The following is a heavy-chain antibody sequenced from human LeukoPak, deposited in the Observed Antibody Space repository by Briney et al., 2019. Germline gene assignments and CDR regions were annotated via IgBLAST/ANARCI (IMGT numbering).Heavy chain of an antibody. J-gene: IGHJ5*01. D-gene: IGHD3-10*01. CDR1: GGSISSSSYY. CDR2: IYHSGST. V-gene: IGHV4-39*07. CDR3: ATDGMVRGPDAWFDS. Sequence: PSETLSLTCTVSGGSISSSSYYWGWIRQPPGKGLEWIGSIYHSGSTYYNPSLKSRVTISVDTSKNQFSLKLSSVTAADTAVYYCATDGMVRGPDAWFDSWGQGTLVTVSS.